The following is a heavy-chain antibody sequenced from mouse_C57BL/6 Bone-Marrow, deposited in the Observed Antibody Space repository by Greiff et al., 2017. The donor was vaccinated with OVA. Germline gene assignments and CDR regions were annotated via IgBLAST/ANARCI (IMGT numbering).Heavy chain of an antibody. CDR2: ISYDGSN. CDR3: ARDRGGYDGLAY. V-gene: IGHV3-6*01. Sequence: VQLKESGPGLVKPSQSLSLTCSVTGYSITSGYYWNWIRQFPGNKLEWMGYISYDGSNNYNPSLKNRISITRDTSKNQFFLKLNSVTTEDTATYYCARDRGGYDGLAYWGQGTLVTVSA. CDR1: GYSITSGYY. D-gene: IGHD2-3*01. J-gene: IGHJ3*01.